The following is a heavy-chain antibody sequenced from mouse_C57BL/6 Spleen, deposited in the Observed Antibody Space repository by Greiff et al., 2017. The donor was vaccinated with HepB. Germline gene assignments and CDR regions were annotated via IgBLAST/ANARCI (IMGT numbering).Heavy chain of an antibody. CDR2: INPGSGGT. CDR3: ARSAGNYPGDY. J-gene: IGHJ4*01. CDR1: GYAFTNYL. Sequence: QVQLQQSGAELVRPGTSVKVSCKASGYAFTNYLIEWVKQRPGQGLEWIGVINPGSGGTNYNEKFKGKATLTADKSSSTAYMQLSSLTSEDSAVYFCARSAGNYPGDYWGQGTSVTVSS. D-gene: IGHD2-1*01. V-gene: IGHV1-54*01.